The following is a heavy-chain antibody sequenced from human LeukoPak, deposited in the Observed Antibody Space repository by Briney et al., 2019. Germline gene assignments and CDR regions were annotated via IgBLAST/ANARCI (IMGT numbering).Heavy chain of an antibody. D-gene: IGHD5-24*01. V-gene: IGHV3-23*01. CDR1: GFTFSSYA. Sequence: GGSLRLSCAASGFTFSSYAMSWVRQPPGKGLEWVSASSGSGGNTYYADSVKGRFTISRDNSKNTLYLQVNSLRAEDTAVYYCAKGVDGYNYYFDYWGQGTLVTVSS. CDR3: AKGVDGYNYYFDY. J-gene: IGHJ4*02. CDR2: SSGSGGNT.